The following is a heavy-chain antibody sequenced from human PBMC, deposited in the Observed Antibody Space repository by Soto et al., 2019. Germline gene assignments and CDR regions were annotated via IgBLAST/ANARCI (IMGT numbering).Heavy chain of an antibody. J-gene: IGHJ6*01. D-gene: IGHD3-10*01. CDR2: IIPIDATV. Sequence: QVQLVQSGAEVKKPGSSVKVSCKASGGTFSNFALISWVRQAPGQGLEWMGGIIPIDATVNYAQKFQGRITLTADESTTPAYMDLGSLSSEDTAVYYCARDLLGFGYTYGDVWGQGTTVTVPQ. CDR3: ARDLLGFGYTYGDV. V-gene: IGHV1-69*12. CDR1: GGTFSNFA.